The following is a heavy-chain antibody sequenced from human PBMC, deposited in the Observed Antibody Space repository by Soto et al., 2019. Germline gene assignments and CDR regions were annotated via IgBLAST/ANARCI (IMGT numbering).Heavy chain of an antibody. CDR3: AKDTVINYYYYGMDV. D-gene: IGHD4-17*01. CDR2: INYSGST. Sequence: SETLSLTCTVSGGSISSDYYWSWIRQPPGKGLEWIGHINYSGSTHYNPSLKSRVTISVDTSKNQFSLKLSSMTAADTAVYYCAKDTVINYYYYGMDVWGQGTTVTVSS. CDR1: GGSISSDYY. V-gene: IGHV4-30-4*01. J-gene: IGHJ6*02.